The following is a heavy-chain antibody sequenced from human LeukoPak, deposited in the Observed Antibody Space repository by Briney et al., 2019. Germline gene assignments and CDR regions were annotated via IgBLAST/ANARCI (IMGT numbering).Heavy chain of an antibody. CDR2: INHSGST. CDR3: ARGGSGWANWFDP. Sequence: GSLRLSCAASGFTFSSYSMNWVRQAPGKGLEWIGEINHSGSTNYNPSLKSRVTISVDTSKNQFSLKLSSVTAADTAVYYCARGGSGWANWFDPWGQGTLVTVSS. D-gene: IGHD6-19*01. J-gene: IGHJ5*02. V-gene: IGHV4-34*01. CDR1: GFTFSSYS.